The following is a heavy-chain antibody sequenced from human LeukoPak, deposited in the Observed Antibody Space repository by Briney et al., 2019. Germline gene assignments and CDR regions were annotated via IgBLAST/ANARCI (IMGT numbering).Heavy chain of an antibody. CDR1: GGSFSNYY. CDR2: INDSGRT. D-gene: IGHD1-7*01. J-gene: IGHJ6*03. CDR3: ARRWNYGRNYYTDV. V-gene: IGHV4-34*01. Sequence: PSETLSLTCAVYGGSFSNYYWSWIRQPPGKGLEWIGEINDSGRTNYNPSLMSRVTVSVDTSKNQFSLRLTSVTATDTAVYYWARRWNYGRNYYTDVWGNGATVSVSS.